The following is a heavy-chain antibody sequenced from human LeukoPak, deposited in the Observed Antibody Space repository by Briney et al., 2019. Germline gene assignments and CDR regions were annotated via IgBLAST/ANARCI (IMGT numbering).Heavy chain of an antibody. CDR3: AREVGGSYYGPTDH. D-gene: IGHD3-10*01. CDR2: IYTSGNT. CDR1: GDSISSGSYY. Sequence: SETLSLTCTVSGDSISSGSYYWSWIRQPAGKGLEWIGRIYTSGNTYYNPSLKSRVTIPVDTSKNQFSLKLSSVTAADTAMYYCAREVGGSYYGPTDHWGQGTLVTVST. J-gene: IGHJ4*02. V-gene: IGHV4-61*02.